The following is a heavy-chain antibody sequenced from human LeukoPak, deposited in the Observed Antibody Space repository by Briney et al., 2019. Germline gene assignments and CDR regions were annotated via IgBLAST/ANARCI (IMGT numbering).Heavy chain of an antibody. D-gene: IGHD3-22*01. V-gene: IGHV5-51*01. CDR3: ARGTPDHYDSSGYYFYYFDY. J-gene: IGHJ4*02. Sequence: GESLKISCKGSGYSFTSYWIGWVRQMPGKGLEWMGIIYPGDSDTRYSPSFQGQVTISADKSTSTAYLQWGSLKASDTAMYYCARGTPDHYDSSGYYFYYFDYWGQGTLVTVSS. CDR2: IYPGDSDT. CDR1: GYSFTSYW.